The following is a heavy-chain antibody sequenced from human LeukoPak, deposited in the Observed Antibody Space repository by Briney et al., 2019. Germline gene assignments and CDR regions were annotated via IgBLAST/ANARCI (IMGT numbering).Heavy chain of an antibody. CDR2: IYTGGDT. D-gene: IGHD6-13*01. V-gene: IGHV4-4*07. CDR1: GGSMTGYY. CDR3: ARSISWYSYLDY. J-gene: IGHJ4*02. Sequence: PSETLSLTCTVSGGSMTGYYWSWIRQPAGKGLDWIGRIYTGGDTNYNPSLESRVTMSVDTYKNQFCLKLTSVTAADTAVYYCARSISWYSYLDYWGQGTLVTVSS.